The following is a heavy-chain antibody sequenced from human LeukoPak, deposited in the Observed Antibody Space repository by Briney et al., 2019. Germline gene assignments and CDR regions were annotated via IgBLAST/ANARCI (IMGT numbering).Heavy chain of an antibody. J-gene: IGHJ4*02. CDR1: GFTFSSYG. CDR2: ISYDGSNK. V-gene: IGHV3-30*18. D-gene: IGHD3-22*01. Sequence: GGSLRLSCAASGFTFSSYGMHWVRQAPGKGLEWVAVISYDGSNKYYADSVKGRFTISRDNSKNTLYLQMNSLRAEDTAVYYCAKDYDSSGYYSSFEDYWGQGTLVTVSS. CDR3: AKDYDSSGYYSSFEDY.